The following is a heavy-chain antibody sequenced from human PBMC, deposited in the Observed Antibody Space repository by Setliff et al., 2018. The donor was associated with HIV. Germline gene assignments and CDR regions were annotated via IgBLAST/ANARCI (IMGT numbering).Heavy chain of an antibody. J-gene: IGHJ3*02. Sequence: GGSLRLSCAASGFTFSSYSMNWVRQAPGKGLEWVSSISSSSSYIYYADSVKGRFTISRDNAKNSLYLQMNSLRAEDTAVYYCARDKNAEDSSGPGAQDAFDIWGQGTMVTVSS. V-gene: IGHV3-21*01. D-gene: IGHD6-19*01. CDR3: ARDKNAEDSSGPGAQDAFDI. CDR2: ISSSSSYI. CDR1: GFTFSSYS.